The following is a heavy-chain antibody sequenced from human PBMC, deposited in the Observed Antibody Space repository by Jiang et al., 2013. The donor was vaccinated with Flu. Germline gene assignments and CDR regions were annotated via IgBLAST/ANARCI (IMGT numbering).Heavy chain of an antibody. V-gene: IGHV2-5*02. J-gene: IGHJ4*03. CDR1: GFSLTTIGVG. D-gene: IGHD3-16*02. Sequence: KPTQTLTMTCTFSGFSLTTIGVGVAWIRQPPGKALEWLAVVYWDDYKSYNPSVERRVAITKDTRTKQVVLTLVNVNPVDSGTYFCAHTQLSQSNVGTSRRGSFDVWGQGILLTVSS. CDR2: VYWDDYK. CDR3: AHTQLSQSNVGTSRRGSFDV.